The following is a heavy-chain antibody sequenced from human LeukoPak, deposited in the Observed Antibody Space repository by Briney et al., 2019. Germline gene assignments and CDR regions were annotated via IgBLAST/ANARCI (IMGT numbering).Heavy chain of an antibody. CDR1: GGSISSYY. J-gene: IGHJ6*02. CDR2: IYTSGST. D-gene: IGHD2-2*01. V-gene: IGHV4-4*07. CDR3: AREGRVVVPAALYYYYYYGMDV. Sequence: SETLSLTCTVSGGSISSYYWSWIRQPAGKGLEWIGRIYTSGSTNYNTSLKSRVTMSVDTSKNQFSLKLSSVTAADTAVYYCAREGRVVVPAALYYYYYYGMDVWGQGTTVTVSS.